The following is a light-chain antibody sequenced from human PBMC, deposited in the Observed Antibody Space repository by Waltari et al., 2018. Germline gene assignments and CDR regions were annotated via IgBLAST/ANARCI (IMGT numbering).Light chain of an antibody. J-gene: IGKJ4*01. V-gene: IGKV3-15*01. CDR1: QSVSRH. Sequence: EIVMTQSPATLSVSPGERATLSCRASQSVSRHLAWYQQKPGKGPRLLMYGSSTRATGIPARFSGSGSGTEFTLTISSLQSEDFAVYYCQQYNNWPLTFGGGTKVEIK. CDR3: QQYNNWPLT. CDR2: GSS.